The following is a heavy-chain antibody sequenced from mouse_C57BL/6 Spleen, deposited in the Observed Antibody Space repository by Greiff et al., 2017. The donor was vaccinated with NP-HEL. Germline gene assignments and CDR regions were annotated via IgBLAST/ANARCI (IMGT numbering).Heavy chain of an antibody. J-gene: IGHJ4*01. V-gene: IGHV1-59*01. Sequence: QVQLQQPGAELVRPGTSVKLSCKASGYTFTSYWMHWVKQRPGQGLEWIGVIDPSDSYTNYNQKFKGKATLTVDTSSSTAYMQLSSLTSEDSAVYYCAFTTVVATRAMDYWGQGTSVTVSS. D-gene: IGHD1-1*01. CDR1: GYTFTSYW. CDR2: IDPSDSYT. CDR3: AFTTVVATRAMDY.